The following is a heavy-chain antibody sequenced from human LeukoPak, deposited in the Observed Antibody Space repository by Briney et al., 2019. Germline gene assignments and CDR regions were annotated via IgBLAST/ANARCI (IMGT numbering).Heavy chain of an antibody. CDR3: ARVEEQPRLGYYYYGMDV. CDR1: GYSISSGYY. J-gene: IGHJ6*02. CDR2: IYHSGST. V-gene: IGHV4-38-2*02. Sequence: SETLSLTCTVSGYSISSGYYWGWIRQPPGKGLEWIGSIYHSGSTYYNPSLKSRVTISVDTSKNQFSLKLSSVTAADTAVYYCARVEEQPRLGYYYYGMDVWGQGTTVTVSS. D-gene: IGHD6-13*01.